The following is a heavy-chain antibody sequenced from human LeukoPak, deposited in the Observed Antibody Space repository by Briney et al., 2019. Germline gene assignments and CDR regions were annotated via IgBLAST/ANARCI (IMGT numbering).Heavy chain of an antibody. CDR3: ASHFRITMIVVVLFRY. CDR1: GFKFDDYG. CDR2: INWNGAWT. Sequence: GGSLRLSCAASGFKFDDYGMSWVRQAPGKGLEWICDINWNGAWTGYADSVKGRFTISRDNSKNTLYLQMNSLRAEDTAVYYCASHFRITMIVVVLFRYWGQGTLVTVSS. D-gene: IGHD3-22*01. J-gene: IGHJ4*02. V-gene: IGHV3-20*04.